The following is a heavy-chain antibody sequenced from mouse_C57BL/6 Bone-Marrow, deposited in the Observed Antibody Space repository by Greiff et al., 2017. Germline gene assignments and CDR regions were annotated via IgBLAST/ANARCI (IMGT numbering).Heavy chain of an antibody. Sequence: VQLQQSGAELVKPGASVKISCKASGYAFSSYWMNWVTQRPGKGLEWIGQIYPGDGDTNYNGKFKGKATLTADKSSSTACMQLSSLTSEDSAVYFCARGRYSNSYYFDYWGQGTTLTVSS. D-gene: IGHD2-5*01. V-gene: IGHV1-80*01. J-gene: IGHJ2*01. CDR3: ARGRYSNSYYFDY. CDR1: GYAFSSYW. CDR2: IYPGDGDT.